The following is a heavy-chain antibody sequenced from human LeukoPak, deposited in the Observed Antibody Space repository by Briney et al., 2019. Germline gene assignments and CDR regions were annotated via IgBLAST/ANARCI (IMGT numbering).Heavy chain of an antibody. D-gene: IGHD6-13*01. CDR2: ISFDGNNK. J-gene: IGHJ4*02. CDR1: GFTFSNYA. CDR3: ARDYHLGYFDY. Sequence: GRSLRLSCAASGFTFSNYAVHWVRQAPGKGLEWVAVISFDGNNKYYADSVKGRFTISRDNAKNSLYLQMNSLRAEDTAVYYCARDYHLGYFDYWGQGTLVTVSS. V-gene: IGHV3-30*04.